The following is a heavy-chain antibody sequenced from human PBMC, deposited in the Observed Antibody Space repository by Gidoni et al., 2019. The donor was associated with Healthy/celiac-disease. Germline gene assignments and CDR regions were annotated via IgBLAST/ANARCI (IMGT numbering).Heavy chain of an antibody. CDR3: ARGAPAASNWFDP. J-gene: IGHJ5*02. CDR2: NYYSGST. CDR1: GGSISRGGYY. V-gene: IGHV4-31*03. D-gene: IGHD2-2*01. Sequence: QVQLQESGPGLVNPSQTLSLTCPVSGGSISRGGYYWSWIRQHPGKGLEWIGYNYYSGSTYYYPSLKSRVTISVVTSKNQFSLKLSSLTAADAAVYYCARGAPAASNWFDPWGQGTLVTVSS.